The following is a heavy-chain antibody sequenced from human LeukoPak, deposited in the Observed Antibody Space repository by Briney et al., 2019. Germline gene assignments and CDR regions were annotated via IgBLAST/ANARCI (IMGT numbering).Heavy chain of an antibody. V-gene: IGHV3-30*04. CDR3: ARDAGIQLWHDY. CDR1: GFTFSSYA. CDR2: ISYDGSNK. Sequence: PGGSLRLSCAASGFTFSSYAMHWVRQAPGKGLEWVAVISYDGSNKYYADSVKGRFTISRDNSKNTLYLQMNSLRAEDTAVYYCARDAGIQLWHDYWGQGTLVTVSS. D-gene: IGHD5-18*01. J-gene: IGHJ4*02.